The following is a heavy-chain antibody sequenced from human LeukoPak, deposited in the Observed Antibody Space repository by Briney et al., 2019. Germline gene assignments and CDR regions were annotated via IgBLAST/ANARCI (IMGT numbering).Heavy chain of an antibody. J-gene: IGHJ6*02. CDR1: GFTFSSYA. D-gene: IGHD3-10*01. V-gene: IGHV3-30-3*01. CDR2: ISYDGSNK. Sequence: GGSLRLSCAASGFTFSSYAMHWVRQAPGKGLEWVAVISYDGSNKYYADSVKGRFTISRDNSKNTLYLQMNSLRVEDTAVYYCAKDYYGSGSYSTGMDIWGRGTTVTVS. CDR3: AKDYYGSGSYSTGMDI.